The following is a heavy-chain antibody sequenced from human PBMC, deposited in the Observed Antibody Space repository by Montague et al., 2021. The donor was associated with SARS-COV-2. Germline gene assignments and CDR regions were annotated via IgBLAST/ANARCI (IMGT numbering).Heavy chain of an antibody. CDR2: IDTSGGDT. CDR3: ASSYGFWYFAY. V-gene: IGHV3-23*01. D-gene: IGHD4-17*01. CDR1: GFTFTNFA. J-gene: IGHJ4*02. Sequence: SLRLSCAASGFTFTNFAMTWVRQAPGKGLEWVSSIDTSGGDTYYADSVKGRFTISRDNSRNTVYLQLNSLRAEDTALYYCASSYGFWYFAYWGQGTLVTVSS.